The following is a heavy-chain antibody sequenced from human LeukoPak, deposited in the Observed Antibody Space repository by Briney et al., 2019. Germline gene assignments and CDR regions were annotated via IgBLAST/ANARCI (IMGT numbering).Heavy chain of an antibody. CDR1: VFTFSGHW. CDR2: INQGGSDK. J-gene: IGHJ4*02. Sequence: GVSLRLSCASSVFTFSGHWMSWVRQAPGKGLEWVANINQGGSDKYYVDSVKGRFTISRDNANNLLYLQMNSLRGEDTAVYYCTRDRSRAEDDWGQGTLVTVSS. CDR3: TRDRSRAEDD. D-gene: IGHD1-14*01. V-gene: IGHV3-7*01.